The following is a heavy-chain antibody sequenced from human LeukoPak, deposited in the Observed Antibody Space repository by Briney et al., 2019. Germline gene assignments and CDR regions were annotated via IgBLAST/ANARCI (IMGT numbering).Heavy chain of an antibody. Sequence: GGSLRLSCAASGFTFSSYGMHWVRQAPGKGLEWVAVIWYDGSNKYYADSVKGRLTISRDNSKNTLYLQMNSLRAEDTAVYYCARAGGDYGDYIYYYYGMDVWGQGTTVTVSS. CDR3: ARAGGDYGDYIYYYYGMDV. CDR2: IWYDGSNK. J-gene: IGHJ6*02. V-gene: IGHV3-33*01. D-gene: IGHD4-17*01. CDR1: GFTFSSYG.